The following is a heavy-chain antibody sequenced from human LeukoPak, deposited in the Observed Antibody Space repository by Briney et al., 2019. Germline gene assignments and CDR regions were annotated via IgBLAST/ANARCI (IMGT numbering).Heavy chain of an antibody. V-gene: IGHV4-59*01. CDR2: IYYSGSI. D-gene: IGHD2/OR15-2a*01. CDR3: ARLRGNYFPDY. J-gene: IGHJ4*02. Sequence: SETLSLTCTVSGDSISGYYWTWIRQPPGKGLEWLGYIYYSGSINYNPSLKSRIAISVDTSKNQFSLRLSSVTAADTAVYYCARLRGNYFPDYWGQGTLVTVSS. CDR1: GDSISGYY.